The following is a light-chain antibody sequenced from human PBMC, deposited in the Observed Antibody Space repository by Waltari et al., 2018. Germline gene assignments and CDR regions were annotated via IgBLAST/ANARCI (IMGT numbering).Light chain of an antibody. CDR1: HSVSSSY. V-gene: IGKV3-20*01. J-gene: IGKJ2*01. CDR3: QVFGNSPPMYT. CDR2: GAS. Sequence: IVLTQSPGTLSLSPGESATLSCRASHSVSSSYLAWYRQKPGQAPRLLIHGASSRATGIPDRFSGSGSGTHFTLTISRLEPEDFAVYFCQVFGNSPPMYTFGQGTKLEI.